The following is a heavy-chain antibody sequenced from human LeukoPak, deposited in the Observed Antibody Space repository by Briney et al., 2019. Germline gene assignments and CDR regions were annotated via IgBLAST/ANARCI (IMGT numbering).Heavy chain of an antibody. D-gene: IGHD6-13*01. CDR3: AKRERERISWYFFDY. CDR1: GFRFSSYA. J-gene: IGHJ4*02. V-gene: IGHV3-23*01. Sequence: GGSLRLACAASGFRFSSYAMSWVRQAPGKGLEWVSAISGSGVSTYYADSVKGRFTVSRDNSKNTLYLQMNSLGAEDTALYYCAKRERERISWYFFDYWGQGTLVTVSS. CDR2: ISGSGVST.